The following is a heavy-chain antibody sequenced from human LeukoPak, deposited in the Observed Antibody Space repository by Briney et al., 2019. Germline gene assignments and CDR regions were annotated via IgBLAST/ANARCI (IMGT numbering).Heavy chain of an antibody. D-gene: IGHD3-3*01. CDR1: GYSISSGYY. J-gene: IGHJ3*02. CDR3: ARDRVTIFGVVSGFQAFDI. V-gene: IGHV4-38-2*02. Sequence: SETMSLTCTVSGYSISSGYYWGWIRQPPGKGLEWIGSIYHSGSTYYNPSLKSRLTISVDTSKNQFSLKLSSVTAADTAVYYCARDRVTIFGVVSGFQAFDIWGQGTMVTVSS. CDR2: IYHSGST.